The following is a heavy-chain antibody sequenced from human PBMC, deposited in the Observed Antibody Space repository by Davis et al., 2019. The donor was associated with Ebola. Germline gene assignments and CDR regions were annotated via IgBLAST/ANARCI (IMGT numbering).Heavy chain of an antibody. Sequence: GESLKISCMGSGYSFTSYWIGWVRQMFGKGLEWMGIIYPGDSDTRYSPSFQGQVTISADKSISTAYLQWSSLKASDTAMYYCARLAYYYDSSGYHRGAFDIWGQGTMVTVSS. J-gene: IGHJ3*02. CDR2: IYPGDSDT. CDR3: ARLAYYYDSSGYHRGAFDI. D-gene: IGHD3-22*01. CDR1: GYSFTSYW. V-gene: IGHV5-51*01.